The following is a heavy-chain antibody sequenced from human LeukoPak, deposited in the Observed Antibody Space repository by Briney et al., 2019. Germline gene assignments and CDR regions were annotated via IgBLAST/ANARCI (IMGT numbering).Heavy chain of an antibody. J-gene: IGHJ6*02. V-gene: IGHV3-30-3*01. Sequence: PGGSLRLSCAASGFTFGSYAMHWVRQAPGKGLEWVAVISYDGSNKYYADSVKGRFTISRDNSKNTLYLQMNSLRAEDTAVYYCARAVGYYYYGMDVWGQGTTVTVSS. CDR2: ISYDGSNK. CDR3: ARAVGYYYYGMDV. CDR1: GFTFGSYA.